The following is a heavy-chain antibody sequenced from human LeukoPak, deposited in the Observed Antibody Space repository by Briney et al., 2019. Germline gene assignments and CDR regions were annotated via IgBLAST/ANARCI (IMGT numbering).Heavy chain of an antibody. D-gene: IGHD7-27*01. V-gene: IGHV1-46*01. CDR1: GCTFTSYY. CDR3: ARGGDVDDAFDI. CDR2: INPSGGST. J-gene: IGHJ3*02. Sequence: ASVKVSCKASGCTFTSYYMHWVRQAPGQGLEWMGIINPSGGSTSYAQKFQGRVTITADESTSTAYMELSSLRSEDTAVYYCARGGDVDDAFDIWGQGTMVTVSS.